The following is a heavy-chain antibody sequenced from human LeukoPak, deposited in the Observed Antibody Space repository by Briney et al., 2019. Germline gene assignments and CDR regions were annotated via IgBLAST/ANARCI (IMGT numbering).Heavy chain of an antibody. J-gene: IGHJ4*02. CDR3: AKQLGYCSDGSCYFPY. CDR2: ISYDGSNK. D-gene: IGHD2-15*01. V-gene: IGHV3-30*04. CDR1: GFTFNSYA. Sequence: GGSLRLSCAASGFTFNSYAIHWVRQAPGKGLEWVAVISYDGSNKYYADSVQGRFTISRDNSKSTLCLQMNSLRAEDTAVYYCAKQLGYCSDGSCYFPYWGQGTLVTVSS.